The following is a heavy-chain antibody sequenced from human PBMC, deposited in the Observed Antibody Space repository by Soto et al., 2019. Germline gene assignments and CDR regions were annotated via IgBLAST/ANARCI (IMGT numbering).Heavy chain of an antibody. J-gene: IGHJ6*02. CDR3: ARVGSITMDV. CDR2: ISSESRQK. CDR1: GFTFTTYS. Sequence: PGGSLRLSCTASGFTFTTYSMNWVRQAPGKGLEWVSAISSESRQKYYEDSVRGRFTISRDNAKNSLYLQMNSLRAEDTAVYYCARVGSITMDVWGQGNKVTVS. V-gene: IGHV3-21*01.